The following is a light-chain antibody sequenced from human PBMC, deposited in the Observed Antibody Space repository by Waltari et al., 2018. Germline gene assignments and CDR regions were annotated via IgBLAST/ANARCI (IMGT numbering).Light chain of an antibody. CDR2: GAS. Sequence: EIGMTQSPATLSVSPGERATLSCRASQSVTTKLAWYQEKHGQAPRLLIYGASTRATGIPASFSGSGSGTEFTLTISSLQSEDFAVYYCQQYNNWPPYTFGQGTKLEIK. CDR1: QSVTTK. V-gene: IGKV3-15*01. J-gene: IGKJ2*01. CDR3: QQYNNWPPYT.